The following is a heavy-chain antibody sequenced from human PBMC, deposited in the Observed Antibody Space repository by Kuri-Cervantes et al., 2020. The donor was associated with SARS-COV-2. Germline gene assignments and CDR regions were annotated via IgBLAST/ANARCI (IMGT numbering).Heavy chain of an antibody. D-gene: IGHD2-15*01. J-gene: IGHJ6*02. Sequence: GESLKISCAASGFTFSNAWMSWVRQAPGKGLEWVGRIKSKTDGGTTDYAAPVKGRFTISRDDSKNTLYLQMNSLKTEDTAVYYCTTVGCSGDSCYYYYYGTDVWGQGTTVTVSS. CDR2: IKSKTDGGTT. V-gene: IGHV3-15*01. CDR1: GFTFSNAW. CDR3: TTVGCSGDSCYYYYYGTDV.